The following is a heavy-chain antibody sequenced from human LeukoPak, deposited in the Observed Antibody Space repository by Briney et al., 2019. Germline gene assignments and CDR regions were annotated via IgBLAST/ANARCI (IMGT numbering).Heavy chain of an antibody. Sequence: GGSLRLSCAASGFTFSSYGLHWVRQAPGKGLEWVAFIRYDGSNKYYADSVKGRFTISRDNSKNTLYLQMNSLRAEDTAVYYCAKDPQRAVSPSYYYMDVWGKGTTVTVSS. CDR1: GFTFSSYG. V-gene: IGHV3-30*02. J-gene: IGHJ6*03. CDR2: IRYDGSNK. D-gene: IGHD6-19*01. CDR3: AKDPQRAVSPSYYYMDV.